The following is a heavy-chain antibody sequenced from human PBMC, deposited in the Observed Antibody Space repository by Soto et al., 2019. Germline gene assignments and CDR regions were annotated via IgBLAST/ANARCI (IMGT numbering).Heavy chain of an antibody. J-gene: IGHJ6*02. CDR1: GGTFSTYA. V-gene: IGHV1-69*13. CDR2: IIPMFGTA. Sequence: SVKVSCKTSGGTFSTYAITWVRLAPGQGLQWMGGIIPMFGTANYAQKFQGRVTITADESTTTAYMELSSLRSEDTAVYYCARDNSVPRQKYSSSWYPADYYFYYGLDVWGQGTTVTVSS. CDR3: ARDNSVPRQKYSSSWYPADYYFYYGLDV. D-gene: IGHD6-13*01.